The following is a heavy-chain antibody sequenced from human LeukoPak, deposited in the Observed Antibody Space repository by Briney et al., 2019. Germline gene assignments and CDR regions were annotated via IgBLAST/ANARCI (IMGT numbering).Heavy chain of an antibody. V-gene: IGHV4-61*01. CDR3: ARDYYDSSGYGLGLDP. CDR2: IYYSGST. D-gene: IGHD3-22*01. Sequence: SETLSLTCTVSGGSISSSPYYWSWIRQPPGKGLEWIGYIYYSGSTNYNPSLKSRVTISVDTSKNQFSLKLSSVTAADTAVYYCARDYYDSSGYGLGLDPWGQGTLVTVSS. J-gene: IGHJ5*02. CDR1: GGSISSSPYY.